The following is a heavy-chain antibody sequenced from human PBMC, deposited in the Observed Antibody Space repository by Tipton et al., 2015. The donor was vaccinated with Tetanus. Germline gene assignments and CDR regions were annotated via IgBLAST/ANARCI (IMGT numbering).Heavy chain of an antibody. CDR1: XGTFTNYA. CDR3: ARAPNRISRAYDS. D-gene: IGHD1-14*01. V-gene: IGHV1-69*01. J-gene: IGHJ5*01. CDR2: ITPIFGTT. Sequence: QVQLVQSGAEMKKPGSSVKVSCKASXGTFTNYALSWVRKAXGQXXEWVGGITPIFGTTNSAPRFQGRVTITAYESTITAQMELSVLTSEDSVVYYFARAPNRISRAYDSWDQGTLITVSA.